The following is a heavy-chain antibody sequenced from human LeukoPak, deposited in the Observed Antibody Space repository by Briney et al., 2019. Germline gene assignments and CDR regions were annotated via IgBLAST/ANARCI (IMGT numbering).Heavy chain of an antibody. J-gene: IGHJ5*02. CDR1: GYTFTGYY. V-gene: IGHV1-2*02. CDR2: INPNSGGT. CDR3: ARGLEVSLRWFDP. D-gene: IGHD3-16*01. Sequence: ASVKVSCKASGYTFTGYYMHWVRQAPGQGPEWMGWINPNSGGTNHAQKFQGRVTMTRDTSISTAYMELSRLRSDDTAVYYCARGLEVSLRWFDPWGQGTLVTVSS.